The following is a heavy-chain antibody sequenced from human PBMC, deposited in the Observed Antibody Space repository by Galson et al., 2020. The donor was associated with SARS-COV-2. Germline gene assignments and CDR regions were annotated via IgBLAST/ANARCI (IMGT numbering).Heavy chain of an antibody. D-gene: IGHD4-4*01. Sequence: ASVKVSCKTSGYPFTGFYIHWVRQAPGQGLEWMGWINPNSGGTDYAQKFQGRVTMTRDTSITTAYVEISSLRSDDTAVYYCAREEMTTTNSVDYWGQGTLVTVSS. J-gene: IGHJ4*02. CDR3: AREEMTTTNSVDY. CDR1: GYPFTGFY. V-gene: IGHV1-2*02. CDR2: INPNSGGT.